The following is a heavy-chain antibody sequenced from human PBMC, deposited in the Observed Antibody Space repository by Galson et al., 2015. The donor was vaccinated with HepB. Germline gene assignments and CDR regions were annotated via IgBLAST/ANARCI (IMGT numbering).Heavy chain of an antibody. D-gene: IGHD3-22*01. J-gene: IGHJ5*02. V-gene: IGHV1-2*02. CDR1: GYTFIGYY. Sequence: SVKVSCKASGYTFIGYYIHWVRQAPGQGLEWMGWINPNSGAINYAQKFQGRITMTRDTSISTAYMELNRLSSYDTSVYYCARESGSGSHIEDRFDPWGQGTLVTVSS. CDR3: ARESGSGSHIEDRFDP. CDR2: INPNSGAI.